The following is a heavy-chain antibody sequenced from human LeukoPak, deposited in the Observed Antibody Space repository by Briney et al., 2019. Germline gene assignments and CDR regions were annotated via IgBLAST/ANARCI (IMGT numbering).Heavy chain of an antibody. CDR3: ARDVDNCSSTSCFQPSRGYYMDV. V-gene: IGHV1-69*05. Sequence: GASVKVSCKASGGTFSSYAISWLRQAPGQGLEWMGGIIPIFGTANYAQKFQGRVTITTDESTSTAYMELSSLRSEDTAVYYCARDVDNCSSTSCFQPSRGYYMDVWGKGTTVTVSS. J-gene: IGHJ6*03. CDR1: GGTFSSYA. D-gene: IGHD2-2*01. CDR2: IIPIFGTA.